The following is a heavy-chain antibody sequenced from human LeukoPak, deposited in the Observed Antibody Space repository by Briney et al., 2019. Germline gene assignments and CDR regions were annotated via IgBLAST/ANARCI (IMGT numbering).Heavy chain of an antibody. V-gene: IGHV4-59*08. D-gene: IGHD4-17*01. CDR1: GGSISGYY. CDR3: ARSDYGVFFDY. Sequence: SETLSLTCTVSGGSISGYYWSWIRQPPGKGLEWIGYIYYSGSTNYDPSLKSRVTISVDTSKNQFSLKLSSVTAADTAVYYCARSDYGVFFDYWGQGTLVTVSS. J-gene: IGHJ4*02. CDR2: IYYSGST.